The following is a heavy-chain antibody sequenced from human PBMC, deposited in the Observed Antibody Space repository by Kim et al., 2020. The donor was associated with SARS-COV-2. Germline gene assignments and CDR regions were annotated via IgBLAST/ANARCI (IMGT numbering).Heavy chain of an antibody. CDR1: GFTFSSYG. J-gene: IGHJ4*02. CDR2: ISYDGSNK. CDR3: AKGASNYYDSSGLDY. D-gene: IGHD3-22*01. Sequence: GGSLRLSCAASGFTFSSYGMHWVRQAPGKGLEWVAVISYDGSNKYYADSVKGRFTISRDNSKNTLYLQMNSLRAEDTAVYYCAKGASNYYDSSGLDYWGQGTLVTVSS. V-gene: IGHV3-30*18.